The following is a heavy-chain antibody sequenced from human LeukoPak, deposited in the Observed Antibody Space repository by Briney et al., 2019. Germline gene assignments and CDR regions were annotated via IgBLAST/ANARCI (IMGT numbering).Heavy chain of an antibody. J-gene: IGHJ4*02. V-gene: IGHV3-21*01. CDR1: GFTFSTYN. CDR3: ARGTNWSPLDFDF. CDR2: IGSISNNYK. D-gene: IGHD3-3*01. Sequence: GGSLRLSCEASGFTFSTYNMHWFRQAPGKGLEWLSTIGSISNNYKYYADSVKGRFTISRDNAKNSLYLQMNSLGAEDTAVYFCARGTNWSPLDFDFWGQGTLVTVSS.